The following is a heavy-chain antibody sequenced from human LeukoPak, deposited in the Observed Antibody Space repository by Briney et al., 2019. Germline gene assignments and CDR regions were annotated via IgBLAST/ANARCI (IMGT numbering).Heavy chain of an antibody. CDR2: IFPGDSDT. Sequence: GESLKISCKASGYIFASYWIAWVRQMPGKGLECMGSIFPGDSDTRYSPSFQGHVIMSADKSISTAYLQWSSLKDSDSAMYYCARLGYTSSPGDYWGQGTLVTVSS. D-gene: IGHD6-13*01. CDR3: ARLGYTSSPGDY. CDR1: GYIFASYW. V-gene: IGHV5-51*01. J-gene: IGHJ4*02.